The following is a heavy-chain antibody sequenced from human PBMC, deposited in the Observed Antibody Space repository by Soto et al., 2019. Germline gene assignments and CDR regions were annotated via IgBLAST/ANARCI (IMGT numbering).Heavy chain of an antibody. D-gene: IGHD6-13*01. J-gene: IGHJ4*02. CDR1: GGSISSYY. V-gene: IGHV4-59*12. Sequence: SETLSLTCTVSGGSISSYYWSWIRQPPGKGLEWIGYIYYSGSTNYNPSLKSRVTISVDTSKNQFSLKLSSVTAADTAVYYCARGPLWYSSSWPFDYWGQGTLVTVSS. CDR3: ARGPLWYSSSWPFDY. CDR2: IYYSGST.